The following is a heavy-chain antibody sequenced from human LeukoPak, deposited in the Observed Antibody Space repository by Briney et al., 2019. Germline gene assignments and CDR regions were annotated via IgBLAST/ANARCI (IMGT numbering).Heavy chain of an antibody. D-gene: IGHD6-19*01. CDR2: INPTGGST. Sequence: ASVKVSCKASGYTFTSYYIHWARQAPGQGLEWMGIINPTGGSTSYAQKFQGRVTMTRDTSTSTAYMELSSLRSEDTAVYYCARSGYCSGWCFDYWGQGTLVTVSS. J-gene: IGHJ4*02. CDR1: GYTFTSYY. V-gene: IGHV1-46*03. CDR3: ARSGYCSGWCFDY.